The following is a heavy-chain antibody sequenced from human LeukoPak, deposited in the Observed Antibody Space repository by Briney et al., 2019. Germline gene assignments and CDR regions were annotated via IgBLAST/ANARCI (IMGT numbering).Heavy chain of an antibody. CDR2: IWYDGSNK. Sequence: GRSLRLSCAVSGFTFSSYGMHWVRQAPGKGLEWVAVIWYDGSNKYYADSVKGRFTISRDNSKNTLYLQMNSLRAEDTAVYYCARDHSSGWYSDYFDYWGQGTLVTVSS. CDR3: ARDHSSGWYSDYFDY. V-gene: IGHV3-33*01. D-gene: IGHD6-19*01. J-gene: IGHJ4*02. CDR1: GFTFSSYG.